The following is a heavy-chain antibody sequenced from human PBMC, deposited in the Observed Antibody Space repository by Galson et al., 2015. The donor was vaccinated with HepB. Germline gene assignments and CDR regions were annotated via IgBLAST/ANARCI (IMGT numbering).Heavy chain of an antibody. J-gene: IGHJ4*02. CDR3: VRDGASPGPFDY. D-gene: IGHD2-2*01. CDR2: ISSDGNTK. Sequence: SLRLSCAASGFTFNTYTMHWVRQAPGRGPEWMADISSDGNTKFHADSVNGRFTISRDNSQNTLYLQMNNLRSDDTALYYCVRDGASPGPFDYWGQGTLVTVSS. V-gene: IGHV3-30-3*01. CDR1: GFTFNTYT.